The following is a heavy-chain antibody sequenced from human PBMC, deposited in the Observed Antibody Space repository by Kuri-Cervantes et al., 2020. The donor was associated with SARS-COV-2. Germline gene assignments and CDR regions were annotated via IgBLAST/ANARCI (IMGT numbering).Heavy chain of an antibody. V-gene: IGHV4-59*01. CDR1: GGSIGSYY. Sequence: SETLSLTCTVSGGSIGSYYWSWIRQPPGKGLEWIGYIYYSGSTNYNPSLKSRVTISVDTSKNQFSLKLSSVTAADTAVYYCAREIGYSSSWYSGSYYYFDYWGQGTLVTVSS. CDR3: AREIGYSSSWYSGSYYYFDY. J-gene: IGHJ4*02. CDR2: IYYSGST. D-gene: IGHD6-13*01.